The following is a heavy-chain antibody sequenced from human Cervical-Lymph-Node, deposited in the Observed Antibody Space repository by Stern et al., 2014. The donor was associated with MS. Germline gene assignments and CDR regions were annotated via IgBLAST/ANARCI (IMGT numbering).Heavy chain of an antibody. V-gene: IGHV3-33*01. CDR1: GFTFSSYG. J-gene: IGHJ6*02. Sequence: VQLVESGGGVVQPGGSLRLSCAASGFTFSSYGMHWVRQAPGKGLEWVAGIWYDGSNKYYADSVKGRFTISRDNSKNTLYLQMNSLRAEDTAVYYCARAGVDYYYGMDVWGQGTTVTVSS. CDR2: IWYDGSNK. CDR3: ARAGVDYYYGMDV. D-gene: IGHD2-15*01.